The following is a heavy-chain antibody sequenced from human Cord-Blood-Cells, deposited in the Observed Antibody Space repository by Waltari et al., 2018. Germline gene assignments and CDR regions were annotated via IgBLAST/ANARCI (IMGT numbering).Heavy chain of an antibody. D-gene: IGHD3-3*01. Sequence: QVQLQESGPGLVKPSETLSLTCTVSGGSVSSGSYYWSWIRQPPGKGLEWIGYIYYSGSTNYNPSRKSRVTISVDTSKNQFSLKLSSVTAADTAVYYCARGVLSTYYDFWSGYHDAFDIWGQGTMVTVSS. CDR3: ARGVLSTYYDFWSGYHDAFDI. J-gene: IGHJ3*02. CDR2: IYYSGST. V-gene: IGHV4-61*01. CDR1: GGSVSSGSYY.